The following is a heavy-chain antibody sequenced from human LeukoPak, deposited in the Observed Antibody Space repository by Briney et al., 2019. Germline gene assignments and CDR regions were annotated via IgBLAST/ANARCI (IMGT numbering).Heavy chain of an antibody. V-gene: IGHV3-23*01. J-gene: IGHJ6*02. CDR3: AKYDYYGSGSYPKDYYYGMDV. CDR2: ISGSGGST. CDR1: GFTFSSYA. D-gene: IGHD3-10*01. Sequence: PGGSLRLSCAASGFTFSSYAMSWVRQAPGKGLEWVSAISGSGGSTYYADSVKGRFTISRDNSKNTLYLQMNSLRAEDTAVYYCAKYDYYGSGSYPKDYYYGMDVWGQGTTVTVSS.